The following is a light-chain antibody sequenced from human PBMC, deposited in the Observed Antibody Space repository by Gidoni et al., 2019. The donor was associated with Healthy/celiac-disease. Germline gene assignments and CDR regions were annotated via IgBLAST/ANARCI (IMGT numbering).Light chain of an antibody. CDR2: DAS. J-gene: IGKJ2*03. Sequence: DSQMTQSPSSLSASVGDRVTITCQASHDMSKYINWYQQKPGKAPKLLIYDASNFETGVPSRFSGSGSGTDFTFSISSLQPEDIATYYCQQYDTLLYSFGQGTKLEIK. CDR1: HDMSKY. CDR3: QQYDTLLYS. V-gene: IGKV1-33*01.